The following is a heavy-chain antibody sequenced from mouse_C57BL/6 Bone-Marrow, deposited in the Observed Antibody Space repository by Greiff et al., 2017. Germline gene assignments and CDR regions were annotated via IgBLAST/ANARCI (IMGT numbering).Heavy chain of an antibody. V-gene: IGHV5-6*02. CDR3: ARRGDDYYAMDY. CDR1: GFTFSSYG. CDR2: ISSGGSYT. Sequence: EVKLMESGGDLVKPGGSLKLSCAASGFTFSSYGMSWVRQTPDKRLEWVATISSGGSYTYYPDSVKGRFTISRDNAKSTLYLQMSRLKSEDTAMYYCARRGDDYYAMDYWGQSTSVTVSS. J-gene: IGHJ4*01.